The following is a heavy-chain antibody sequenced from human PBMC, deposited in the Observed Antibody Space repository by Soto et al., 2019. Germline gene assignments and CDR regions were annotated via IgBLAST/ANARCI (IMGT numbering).Heavy chain of an antibody. CDR1: GGSISSGDYY. CDR2: IYYSGST. CDR3: ARDCSGGSCYSDGPN. J-gene: IGHJ4*02. D-gene: IGHD2-15*01. V-gene: IGHV4-30-4*01. Sequence: SETLSLTCTVSGGSISSGDYYWSWIRQPPGKGLEWIGYIYYSGSTYYNPSLKSRVTISVDTSKNQFSLKLSSMTAADTAVYYCARDCSGGSCYSDGPNWGQGTLVTVSS.